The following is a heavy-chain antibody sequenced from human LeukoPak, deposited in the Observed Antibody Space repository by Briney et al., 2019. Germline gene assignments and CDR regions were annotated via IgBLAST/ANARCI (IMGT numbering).Heavy chain of an antibody. D-gene: IGHD6-13*01. CDR3: ARVGRIAAAGTAWFDP. CDR1: GYTFTSYY. V-gene: IGHV1-46*01. Sequence: ASVKVSCKASGYTFTSYYMHWMRQAPGQGLEWMGIINPSGGSTSYAQKFQGRVTMTRDTSTSTAYMELSSLRSEDTAVCYCARVGRIAAAGTAWFDPWGQGTLVTVSS. CDR2: INPSGGST. J-gene: IGHJ5*02.